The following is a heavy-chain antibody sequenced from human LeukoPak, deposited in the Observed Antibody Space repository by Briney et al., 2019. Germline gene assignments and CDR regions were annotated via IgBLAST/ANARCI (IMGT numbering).Heavy chain of an antibody. CDR2: INSDGSST. D-gene: IGHD3-22*01. Sequence: GGSLRLSCAASGFTFSSYWMHWVRQAPGKGLVWVSRINSDGSSTSYADSVKGRFTISRDNAKNTLYLQMNSLRAEDTAVYYCAKDFVSSGYFRATTRDYWGQGTLVTVSS. CDR1: GFTFSSYW. CDR3: AKDFVSSGYFRATTRDY. J-gene: IGHJ4*02. V-gene: IGHV3-74*01.